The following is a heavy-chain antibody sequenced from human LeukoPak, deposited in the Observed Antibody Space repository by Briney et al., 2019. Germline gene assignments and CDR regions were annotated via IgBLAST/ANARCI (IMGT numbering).Heavy chain of an antibody. V-gene: IGHV3-30*03. CDR2: ISYDGSNK. CDR3: ARVTGYMIEDYFDY. J-gene: IGHJ4*02. Sequence: HLGGSLRLSCAASGFTFSSYGMHWVRQAPGKGLEWVAVISYDGSNKYYADSVKGRFTISRDNSKNTLYLQMNSLRAEDTAVYYCARVTGYMIEDYFDYWGQGILVTVSS. CDR1: GFTFSSYG. D-gene: IGHD3-9*01.